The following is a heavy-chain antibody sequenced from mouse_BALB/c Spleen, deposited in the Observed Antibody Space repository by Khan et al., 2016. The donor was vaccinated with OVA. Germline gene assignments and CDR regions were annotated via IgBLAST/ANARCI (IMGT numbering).Heavy chain of an antibody. Sequence: VELVESGPGLVAPSQSLSITCTVSGFSLTRYNVHWVRQPPGKGLEWLGMIWGGGGTDFNSALKSRLSILKDNSKSQVFLKMNSLQTDDTAMYYCARAYYRYDGYYAMDYWVQGTSVTVSS. CDR2: IWGGGGT. CDR3: ARAYYRYDGYYAMDY. V-gene: IGHV2-6-4*01. J-gene: IGHJ4*01. D-gene: IGHD2-14*01. CDR1: GFSLTRYN.